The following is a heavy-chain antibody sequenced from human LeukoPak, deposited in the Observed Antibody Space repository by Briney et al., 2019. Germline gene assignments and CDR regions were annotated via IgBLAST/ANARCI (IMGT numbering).Heavy chain of an antibody. CDR3: ARRGSSSWYRGVWLDP. CDR2: INHSGST. D-gene: IGHD6-13*01. Sequence: SETLSLTCAVYGGSFSDYYWSWIRQPPGKGLEWIGEINHSGSTNYNPSLKSRVTISVDTSKNQFSLKLSSVTAADTAVYYCARRGSSSWYRGVWLDPWGQGTLVTVSS. J-gene: IGHJ5*02. V-gene: IGHV4-34*01. CDR1: GGSFSDYY.